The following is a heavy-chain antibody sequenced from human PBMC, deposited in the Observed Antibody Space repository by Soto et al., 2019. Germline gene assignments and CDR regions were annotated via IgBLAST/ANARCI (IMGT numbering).Heavy chain of an antibody. CDR1: GGSMSPYY. CDR2: IYYRGNT. CDR3: ARHTPAISISDH. J-gene: IGHJ4*02. Sequence: SETLSLTCTVSGGSMSPYYWTWIRQAPGKGLEWIANIYYRGNTNYNPSLESRVTISIDTSKNQFSLKLSSVTAADTAVYYCARHTPAISISDHWGQGTLVTVSS. V-gene: IGHV4-59*08. D-gene: IGHD2-15*01.